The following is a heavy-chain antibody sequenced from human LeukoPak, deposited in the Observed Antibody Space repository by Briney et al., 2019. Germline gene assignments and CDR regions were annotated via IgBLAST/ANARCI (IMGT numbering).Heavy chain of an antibody. J-gene: IGHJ4*02. CDR1: GGSISSDNYS. D-gene: IGHD6-13*01. CDR2: VYTSGST. Sequence: PSQTLSLTCTVSGGSISSDNYSWSWIRQPAGKGLEWIGRVYTSGSTNYNPSLKSRVTMSVDTSKNQFSLNLSSVTAADTAVYYCARDVVAAAGSWDYWGQGTLVTVSS. CDR3: ARDVVAAAGSWDY. V-gene: IGHV4-61*02.